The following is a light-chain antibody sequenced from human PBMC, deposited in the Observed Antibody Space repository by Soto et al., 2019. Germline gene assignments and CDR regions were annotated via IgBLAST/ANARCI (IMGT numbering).Light chain of an antibody. V-gene: IGLV2-23*01. CDR1: VSHVGSFNL. CDR2: EGY. CDR3: CASASSRTGL. Sequence: QSALAQPASVSGSPGQSITISCTGTVSHVGSFNLVSWYQQYPGTAPKLIIYEGYKRPSGVTNRISASNSGVTASLTISGLRPEDEADYYCCASASSRTGLFGSGTKLTVL. J-gene: IGLJ1*01.